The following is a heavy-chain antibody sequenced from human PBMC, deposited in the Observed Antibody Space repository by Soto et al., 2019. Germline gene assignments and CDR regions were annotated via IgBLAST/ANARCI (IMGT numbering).Heavy chain of an antibody. CDR2: IGSNGFST. V-gene: IGHV3-64*01. D-gene: IGHD1-26*01. CDR3: ARGSLKECNVFDPFDD. CDR1: GFTFDIYS. Sequence: EVQLVESGGGLVQPGGSLRLSCVASGFTFDIYSMHWVRQAPGKGLEYVSTIGSNGFSTSYANSVRGRFTISRDNSRSTLFLQIDNLRPDDVAVYYCARGSLKECNVFDPFDDWGQGTLVTVSS. J-gene: IGHJ4*02.